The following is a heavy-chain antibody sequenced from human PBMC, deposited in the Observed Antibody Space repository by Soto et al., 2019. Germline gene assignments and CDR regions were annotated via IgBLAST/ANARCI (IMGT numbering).Heavy chain of an antibody. Sequence: GGSLRLSCAASGFTFSDYYMSWIRQAPGKGLEWVSYISSSGSTIYYADSVKGRFTISRDNAKNSLYLQMNSLRAEDTAVYYCARDSEHCSGGSCYSVDWFDPWGQGTLVTVSS. CDR3: ARDSEHCSGGSCYSVDWFDP. CDR1: GFTFSDYY. J-gene: IGHJ5*02. CDR2: ISSSGSTI. V-gene: IGHV3-11*01. D-gene: IGHD2-15*01.